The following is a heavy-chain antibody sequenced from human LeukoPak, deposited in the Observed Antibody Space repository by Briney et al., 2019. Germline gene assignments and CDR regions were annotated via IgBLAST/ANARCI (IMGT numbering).Heavy chain of an antibody. V-gene: IGHV3-30-3*02. J-gene: IGHJ4*02. CDR1: GFTFSSFA. Sequence: GGSLRLSCAASGFTFSSFAMHWVRQAPGKGLEWVATISYDRTNKYYADSVKGRFTISRDNSKNILYLQMRNLRVEHTVVYYCAKHIVAGISYYFEHWGQGIPVTVSS. CDR2: ISYDRTNK. D-gene: IGHD6-19*01. CDR3: AKHIVAGISYYFEH.